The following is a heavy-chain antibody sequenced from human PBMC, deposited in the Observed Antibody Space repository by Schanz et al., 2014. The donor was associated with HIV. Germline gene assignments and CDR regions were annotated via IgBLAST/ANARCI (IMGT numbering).Heavy chain of an antibody. CDR3: AKDGSWEAFDAFDI. V-gene: IGHV3-30*18. J-gene: IGHJ3*02. CDR1: GFTFTTYG. D-gene: IGHD1-26*01. CDR2: ISYDGSNK. Sequence: VQLVESGGGLVQPGGSLRLSCAASGFTFTTYGMHWVRQTPGKGLEWVAVISYDGSNKYYADSVKGRFTISRDNSKNTLYLQMNSLRAEDTAVYYCAKDGSWEAFDAFDIWGQGTMVTVSS.